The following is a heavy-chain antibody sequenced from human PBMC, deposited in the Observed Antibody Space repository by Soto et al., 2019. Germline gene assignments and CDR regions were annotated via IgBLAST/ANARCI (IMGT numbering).Heavy chain of an antibody. CDR2: IYYSGST. J-gene: IGHJ6*03. Sequence: SETLSLTCTVSGFSISSSSYYWGWIRQPPGKGLEWIGSIYYSGSTYYNPSLKSRVTISVDTSKNQFSLKLSSVTAADTAVYYCARHRLPRYSSSSFYYYYYMDVWGKGTTVTVSS. D-gene: IGHD6-6*01. CDR3: ARHRLPRYSSSSFYYYYYMDV. V-gene: IGHV4-39*01. CDR1: GFSISSSSYY.